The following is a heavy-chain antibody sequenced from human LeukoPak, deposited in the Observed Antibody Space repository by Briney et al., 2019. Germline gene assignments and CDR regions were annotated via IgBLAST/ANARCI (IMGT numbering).Heavy chain of an antibody. D-gene: IGHD6-25*01. CDR1: GFTFSTSG. Sequence: GGSLRLSCAASGFTFSTSGMSWVRQAPGKGLEWISTISNSGAKTYYADSVKGRFTISRDNSKNTLYLQMNSLRAEDTALYYCAKWELYIAAGGYWGQGTLVTVSS. V-gene: IGHV3-23*01. CDR3: AKWELYIAAGGY. CDR2: ISNSGAKT. J-gene: IGHJ4*02.